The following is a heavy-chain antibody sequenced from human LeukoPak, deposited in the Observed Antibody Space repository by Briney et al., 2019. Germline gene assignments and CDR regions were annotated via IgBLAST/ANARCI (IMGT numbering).Heavy chain of an antibody. Sequence: PGGSLRLSCAASGFTFSGYAMHWVRQAPGKGLEWVALISYDGSVQYYADSVKGRFTISRDSPKNTLYLQMNSLRPEDTAVYYCARERTGFYAEYWGQGTLVTVSS. CDR1: GFTFSGYA. CDR2: ISYDGSVQ. J-gene: IGHJ4*02. V-gene: IGHV3-30*04. CDR3: ARERTGFYAEY. D-gene: IGHD3/OR15-3a*01.